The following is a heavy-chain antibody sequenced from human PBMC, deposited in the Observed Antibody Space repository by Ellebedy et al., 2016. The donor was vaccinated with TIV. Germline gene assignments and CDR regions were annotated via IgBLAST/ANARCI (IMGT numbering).Heavy chain of an antibody. CDR3: AKDRGGTGNFDY. J-gene: IGHJ4*02. CDR1: GYTFALYT. D-gene: IGHD3-16*01. Sequence: AASVKVSCKASGYTFALYTMHWVRQAPGQRLEWLGWINTDTGNTEYSQHFQGRVTFTTDTAASTVYISLSSLGSEDTAVYYCAKDRGGTGNFDYWGQGTLVTVSS. CDR2: INTDTGNT. V-gene: IGHV1-3*04.